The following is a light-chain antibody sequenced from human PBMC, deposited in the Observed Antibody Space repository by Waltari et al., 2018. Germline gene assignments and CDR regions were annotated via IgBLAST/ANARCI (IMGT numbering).Light chain of an antibody. J-gene: IGLJ3*02. CDR1: TSDVGGYNY. Sequence: QSALTQPASVSGSPGQSIAVSCSGTTSDVGGYNYVSWYQQHPGKAPKLMIYEVTNRPSGVSNRFSGSKSGNMASLTIAWLQAEDEAYYYCTSYTSSSTWVFGGGTKLTVL. CDR2: EVT. CDR3: TSYTSSSTWV. V-gene: IGLV2-14*01.